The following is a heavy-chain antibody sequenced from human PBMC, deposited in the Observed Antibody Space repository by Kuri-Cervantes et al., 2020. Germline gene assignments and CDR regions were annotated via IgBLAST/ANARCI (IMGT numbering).Heavy chain of an antibody. CDR2: IRFDGSEE. CDR3: AVNTIFDY. D-gene: IGHD3-3*01. Sequence: GESLKISCAASGFTFRTYGMHWVRQAPGKGLEWVAFIRFDGSEEYYADSVKGRFTISRDNAKNTLYLQMNSLRADDTALYYCAVNTIFDYWGQGALVTVSS. J-gene: IGHJ4*02. CDR1: GFTFRTYG. V-gene: IGHV3-30*02.